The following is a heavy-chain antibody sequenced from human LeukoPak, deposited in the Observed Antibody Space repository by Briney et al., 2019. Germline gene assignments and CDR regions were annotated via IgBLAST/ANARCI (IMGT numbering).Heavy chain of an antibody. CDR2: ISGSGGST. J-gene: IGHJ4*02. Sequence: GGSLRLSCAASGFSFSSYALCWVRQAPGKGMEWVSAISGSGGSTYYADSVKGRFTISRDNSKNTLYLQMNSLRAEDTAVYYCAKDRHSYYYDSSGYPHWGQGTLVTVSS. V-gene: IGHV3-23*01. D-gene: IGHD3-22*01. CDR3: AKDRHSYYYDSSGYPH. CDR1: GFSFSSYA.